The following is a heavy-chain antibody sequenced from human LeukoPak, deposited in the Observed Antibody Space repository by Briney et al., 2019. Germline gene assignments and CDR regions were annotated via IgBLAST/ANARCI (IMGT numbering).Heavy chain of an antibody. CDR1: GFTVSSNY. Sequence: PGGSLRLSCAASGFTVSSNYMSWVRQAPGKGLEWVSVIYSGGSTYYADSVKGRFTISRDNSKNTLYLQMNSLRAEDTAVYYCTTDHYYYDSSGSDAFDIWGQGTMVTVSS. V-gene: IGHV3-66*01. CDR2: IYSGGST. D-gene: IGHD3-22*01. J-gene: IGHJ3*02. CDR3: TTDHYYYDSSGSDAFDI.